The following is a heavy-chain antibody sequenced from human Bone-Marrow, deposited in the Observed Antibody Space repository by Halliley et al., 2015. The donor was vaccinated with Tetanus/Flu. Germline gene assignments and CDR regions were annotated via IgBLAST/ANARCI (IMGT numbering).Heavy chain of an antibody. Sequence: SLRLSCAASGFTFSSYEMNWVRQAPGKGLEWISYITSSGATTFYADSVKGRFTISRDNAKDSLYLQLNSLRAEDTAVYYCAKSGGDYIEYFFDHWGQGTLVTVSS. CDR2: ITSSGATT. V-gene: IGHV3-48*03. CDR3: AKSGGDYIEYFFDH. CDR1: GFTFSSYE. D-gene: IGHD4-17*01. J-gene: IGHJ4*02.